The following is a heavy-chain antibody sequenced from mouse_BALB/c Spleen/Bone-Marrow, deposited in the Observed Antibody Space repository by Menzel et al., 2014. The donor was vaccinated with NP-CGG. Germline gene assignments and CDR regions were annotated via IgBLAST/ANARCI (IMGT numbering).Heavy chain of an antibody. J-gene: IGHJ3*01. CDR1: GYTFTFYW. Sequence: QVQLQQSGAELVKPGALVKLSCKASGYTFTFYWIHWVKQRPGQGLEWIGEINPSNGRTNYNEKFKNKATLTVDKSSSTAYMRLSSLTSEDSAVYFCARYDGPAWFAYWGQGTLVTVSA. CDR2: INPSNGRT. D-gene: IGHD2-3*01. CDR3: ARYDGPAWFAY. V-gene: IGHV1S81*02.